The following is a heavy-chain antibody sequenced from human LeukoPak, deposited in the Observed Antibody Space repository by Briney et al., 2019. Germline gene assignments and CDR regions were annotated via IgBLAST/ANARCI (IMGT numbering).Heavy chain of an antibody. J-gene: IGHJ4*02. CDR3: SREDYYFDTSGGTNYFDY. Sequence: GGSLRLSCAASGFTFSSYAMSWVRQAPGKGLEWVSAISGSGGSIFYADSVKGRFTISRDDSKNTLYLQMNSLRGEDTAVYYCSREDYYFDTSGGTNYFDYWVREPWSPSPQ. CDR1: GFTFSSYA. CDR2: ISGSGGSI. D-gene: IGHD3-22*01. V-gene: IGHV3-23*01.